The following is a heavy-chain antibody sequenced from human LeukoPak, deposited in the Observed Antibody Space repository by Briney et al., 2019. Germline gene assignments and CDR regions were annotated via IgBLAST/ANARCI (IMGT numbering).Heavy chain of an antibody. J-gene: IGHJ3*02. D-gene: IGHD6-19*01. Sequence: GGSLRLSCAASGFTFSSYAMHWVRQAPGKGLEWVAVISYDGSNKYYADSVKGRFTISRDNSKNTLYLQMNSLRAEDTAVYYCARGGRSGWPDAFDIWGQGTMVTVSS. CDR2: ISYDGSNK. V-gene: IGHV3-30*04. CDR3: ARGGRSGWPDAFDI. CDR1: GFTFSSYA.